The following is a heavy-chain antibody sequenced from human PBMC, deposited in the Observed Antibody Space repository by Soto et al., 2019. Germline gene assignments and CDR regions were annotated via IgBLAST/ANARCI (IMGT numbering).Heavy chain of an antibody. D-gene: IGHD2-15*01. CDR1: GFTFSSYS. Sequence: PGGSLRLSCAASGFTFSSYSMNWVRQAPGKGLVRVLRINGDGSTTDYADSVKGRFTISRDNTKNTVYVQMNSLRAEDTAVYYCARNPGGHFDYWGQGTLVTVSS. V-gene: IGHV3-74*01. J-gene: IGHJ4*02. CDR3: ARNPGGHFDY. CDR2: INGDGSTT.